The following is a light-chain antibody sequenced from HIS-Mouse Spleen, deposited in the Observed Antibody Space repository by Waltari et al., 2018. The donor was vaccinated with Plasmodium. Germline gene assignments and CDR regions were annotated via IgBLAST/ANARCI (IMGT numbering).Light chain of an antibody. CDR1: QSVSRSY. CDR3: QQYGSSPRT. Sequence: IVLTQSPGTLSLSPGERATLACRASQSVSRSYLAWYQQKPGQAPRLLIYGASSRATGIPDRFSGSGSGTDFTLTISRLEPEDFAVYYCQQYGSSPRTFGGGTKVEIK. V-gene: IGKV3-20*01. CDR2: GAS. J-gene: IGKJ4*01.